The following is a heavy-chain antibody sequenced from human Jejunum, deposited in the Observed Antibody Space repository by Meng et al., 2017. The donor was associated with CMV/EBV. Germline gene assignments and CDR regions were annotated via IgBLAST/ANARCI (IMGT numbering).Heavy chain of an antibody. CDR3: ARDAVFGVVTYYYGMDV. Sequence: FSSYSMNWVRQAPGKGLEWVSSISGSSSHICYADSVKGRFTISRDNAKNSLYLQMNSLRAEDTAVYYCARDAVFGVVTYYYGMDVWGQGTTVTVSS. V-gene: IGHV3-21*01. CDR1: FSSYS. D-gene: IGHD3-3*01. J-gene: IGHJ6*02. CDR2: ISGSSSHI.